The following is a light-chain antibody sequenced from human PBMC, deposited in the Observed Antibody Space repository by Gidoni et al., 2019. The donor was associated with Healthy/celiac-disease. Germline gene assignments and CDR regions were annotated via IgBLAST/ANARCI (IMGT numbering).Light chain of an antibody. CDR2: AAS. CDR1: QRMSSY. J-gene: IGKJ4*01. CDR3: QQSYSTLLT. V-gene: IGKV1-39*01. Sequence: DIQMTQSPSSLSASVGDRVPITCRASQRMSSYLNCNQQKPEKGPKLLSYAASSLQGGVASRVRGSGSGTDFTLSISSLQREDCATYYCQQSYSTLLTFSGGTKVKIK.